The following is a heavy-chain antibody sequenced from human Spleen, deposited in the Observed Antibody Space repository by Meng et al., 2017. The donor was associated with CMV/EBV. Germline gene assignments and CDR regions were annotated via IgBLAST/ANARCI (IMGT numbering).Heavy chain of an antibody. CDR3: ARPYYYDSSGYRGAFDI. CDR1: GYSISSGYY. J-gene: IGHJ3*02. Sequence: SETLSLTCIVSGYSISSGYYWGWIRQPPGKGLEWIGSIYHSGSTYYNPFLKTRVTISVDTSKNQFSLKMSSVTAADTSVYYCARPYYYDSSGYRGAFDIWGQGTMVTVSS. D-gene: IGHD3-22*01. CDR2: IYHSGST. V-gene: IGHV4-38-2*02.